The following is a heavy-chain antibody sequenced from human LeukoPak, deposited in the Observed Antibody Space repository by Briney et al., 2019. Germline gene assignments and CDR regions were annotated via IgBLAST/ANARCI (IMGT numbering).Heavy chain of an antibody. CDR2: ISSSGSTI. CDR3: ARDDSIMDTAMAAYYYYYGMDV. Sequence: GSLRLSCAASGFTFSSYEMNWVRQAPGKGLEWVSYISSSGSTIYYADSVKGRFTISRDNAKNSLYLQMNGLRAEDTAVYYCARDDSIMDTAMAAYYYYYGMDVWGKGTTVTVSS. J-gene: IGHJ6*04. CDR1: GFTFSSYE. V-gene: IGHV3-48*03. D-gene: IGHD5-18*01.